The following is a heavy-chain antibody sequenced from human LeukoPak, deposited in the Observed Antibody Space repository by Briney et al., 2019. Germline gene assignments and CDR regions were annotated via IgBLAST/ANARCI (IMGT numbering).Heavy chain of an antibody. J-gene: IGHJ4*02. V-gene: IGHV3-48*01. CDR3: ARTYGDY. CDR1: GSTFSTYS. CDR2: ISHSSTII. Sequence: GGSLRLSCAASGSTFSTYSMNWVRQAPGKGLEWVAYISHSSTIIHYADSVKGRFTVSRDNAKNSLYLQMNSLRAEDTAIYYCARTYGDYWGQGTLVTVSS. D-gene: IGHD3-10*01.